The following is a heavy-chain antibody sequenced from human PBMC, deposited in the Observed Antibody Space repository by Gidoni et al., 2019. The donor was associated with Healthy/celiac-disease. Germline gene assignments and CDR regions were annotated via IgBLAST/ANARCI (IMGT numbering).Heavy chain of an antibody. Sequence: QLQLQESGPGLVKPSATLSLPCTVSGGSISRSSYYWGWLRQPPGKGREWIGSIYYSGSTYYNPALRSRVTISVDTSKNQFSLKLSSGTAADTAVYYCARIYSSGWYGDYWGQGTLVTVSS. D-gene: IGHD6-19*01. J-gene: IGHJ4*02. CDR3: ARIYSSGWYGDY. CDR2: IYYSGST. V-gene: IGHV4-39*01. CDR1: GGSISRSSYY.